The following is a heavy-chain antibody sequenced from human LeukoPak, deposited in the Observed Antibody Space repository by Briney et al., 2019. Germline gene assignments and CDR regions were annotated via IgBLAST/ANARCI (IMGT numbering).Heavy chain of an antibody. D-gene: IGHD3-22*01. CDR1: GGSFSGYY. CDR3: ARGQGLQDSILKYYFDY. J-gene: IGHJ4*02. Sequence: SETLSLTCAVYGGSFSGYYWSWIRQPPGKGLEWIGEINHSGSTNYNPSLKSRVTISVDTSKNQFSLKLSSVTAADTAVYYCARGQGLQDSILKYYFDYWGQGTLVTVSS. CDR2: INHSGST. V-gene: IGHV4-34*01.